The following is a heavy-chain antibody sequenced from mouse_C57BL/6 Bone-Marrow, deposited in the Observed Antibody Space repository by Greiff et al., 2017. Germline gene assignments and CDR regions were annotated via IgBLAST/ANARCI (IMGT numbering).Heavy chain of an antibody. CDR1: GYTFTTYP. CDR3: ARGATVVATYWYFDV. Sequence: VQVVESGAELVKPGASVKMSCKASGYTFTTYPIEWMKQNHGKSLEWIGNFHPYNDDTKYNEKFKGKATLTVEKSSSTVYLELSRLTSDDSAVYYCARGATVVATYWYFDVWGTGTTVTVSS. J-gene: IGHJ1*03. V-gene: IGHV1-47*01. D-gene: IGHD1-1*01. CDR2: FHPYNDDT.